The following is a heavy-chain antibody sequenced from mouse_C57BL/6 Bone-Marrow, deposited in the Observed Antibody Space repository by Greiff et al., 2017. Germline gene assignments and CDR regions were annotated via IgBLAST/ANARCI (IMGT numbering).Heavy chain of an antibody. Sequence: EVHLVESGGGLVQPGGSLKLSCAASGFTFSDYYMYWVRQTPEKRLEWVAYISNGGGSTYYPDTVKGRFTISRDNAKNTLYLQMSRLKSEDTAMYYCARHLITAAYYAMDYWGQGTSVTVSS. D-gene: IGHD1-1*01. J-gene: IGHJ4*01. CDR2: ISNGGGST. CDR3: ARHLITAAYYAMDY. CDR1: GFTFSDYY. V-gene: IGHV5-12*01.